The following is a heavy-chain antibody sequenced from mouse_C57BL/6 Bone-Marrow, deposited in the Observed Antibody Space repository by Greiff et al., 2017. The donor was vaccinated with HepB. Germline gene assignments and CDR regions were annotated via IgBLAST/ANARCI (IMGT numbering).Heavy chain of an antibody. CDR3: ARKHYGSSYDAMDY. D-gene: IGHD1-1*01. Sequence: QVQLKQPGAELVRPGTSVKLSCKASGYTFTSYWMHWVKQRPGQGLEWIGVIDPSDSYTNYNQKFKGKATLTVDTSSSTAYMQLSSLTSEDSAVDYCARKHYGSSYDAMDYWGEGTSVTVSS. V-gene: IGHV1-59*01. CDR2: IDPSDSYT. J-gene: IGHJ4*01. CDR1: GYTFTSYW.